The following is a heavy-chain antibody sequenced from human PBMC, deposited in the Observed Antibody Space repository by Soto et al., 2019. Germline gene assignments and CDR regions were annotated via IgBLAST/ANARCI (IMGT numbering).Heavy chain of an antibody. CDR1: GGSISSGDYY. CDR2: IYYSGST. D-gene: IGHD1-1*01. Sequence: QVQLQESGPGLVKPSQTLSLTCTVSGGSISSGDYYWSWIRQHPGKGLEWIGYIYYSGSTYYNPSLKSRVTTSVDPSKNQFSLKPSSVTAADTAVYYCARWPQLEPRFDYWGQGTLVTVSS. CDR3: ARWPQLEPRFDY. J-gene: IGHJ4*02. V-gene: IGHV4-31*03.